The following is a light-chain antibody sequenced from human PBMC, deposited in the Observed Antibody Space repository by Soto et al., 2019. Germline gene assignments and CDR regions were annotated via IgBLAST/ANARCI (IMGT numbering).Light chain of an antibody. CDR2: GSS. Sequence: EVAMTQSPATLSVSPGERVTLSCRASQSINVRLAWYHQRPGQAPRLLISGSSTRASVVPARFSGSGSGTEFTLTIDGLQAEDFAIYYCQQYYTWPPTFGQGTKVEIK. J-gene: IGKJ1*01. CDR1: QSINVR. V-gene: IGKV3-15*01. CDR3: QQYYTWPPT.